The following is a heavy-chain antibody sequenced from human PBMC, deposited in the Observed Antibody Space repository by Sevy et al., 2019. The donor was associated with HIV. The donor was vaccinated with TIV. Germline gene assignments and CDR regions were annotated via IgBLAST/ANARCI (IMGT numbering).Heavy chain of an antibody. Sequence: GGSLRLSCAASGITLTPYWMHWVRQVPGKGLVWVSRINSDGSSTSYAESVKGRFTISRDNGKNTLYLQMKSLRVEDKDVYFCSRGLYYYDMRGHQEPGASWGQGVLVTVSS. J-gene: IGHJ5*02. CDR2: INSDGSST. V-gene: IGHV3-74*01. CDR1: GITLTPYW. D-gene: IGHD3-22*01. CDR3: SRGLYYYDMRGHQEPGAS.